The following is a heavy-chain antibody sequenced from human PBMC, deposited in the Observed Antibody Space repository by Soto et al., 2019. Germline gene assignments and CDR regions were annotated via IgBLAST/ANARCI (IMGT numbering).Heavy chain of an antibody. Sequence: SETLSLTCAVSGASIGSGGWLSWFRQPPGKGLEWIAEIFHDGNTNYSPSLKSRVTISVDKSQNQFSLNVYSVTAADTAVYYCARHEGWTGPDQWGQGTLVTVSS. J-gene: IGHJ5*02. D-gene: IGHD2-8*02. V-gene: IGHV4-4*02. CDR2: IFHDGNT. CDR3: ARHEGWTGPDQ. CDR1: GASIGSGGW.